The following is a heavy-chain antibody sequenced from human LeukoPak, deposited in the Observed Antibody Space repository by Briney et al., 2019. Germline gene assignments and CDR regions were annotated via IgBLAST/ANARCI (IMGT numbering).Heavy chain of an antibody. Sequence: KPGESLKISCKGSGYSFTSYWIGWVRQMPGKGLEWMGIIYPGDSDTRYSPSFQGQVTISADKSISTAYLQWRSLKASDTAMYYCARWGIAVVGTSPGFDYWGQGTLVTVSS. CDR2: IYPGDSDT. J-gene: IGHJ4*02. V-gene: IGHV5-51*03. CDR3: ARWGIAVVGTSPGFDY. CDR1: GYSFTSYW. D-gene: IGHD6-19*01.